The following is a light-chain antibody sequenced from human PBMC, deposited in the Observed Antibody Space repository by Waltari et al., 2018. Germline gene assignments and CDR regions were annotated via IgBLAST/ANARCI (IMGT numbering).Light chain of an antibody. CDR3: FSFVAANSFV. CDR1: SNDIGNYDL. Sequence: QSALTQPASVSGSPGQSITLSCTGTSNDIGNYDLVSWYQQRPGEAPKLLIEGATKRPSGVSNRFSGSKAGNTASLTISGLQTEDEADYYCFSFVAANSFVFGPGTKVTVL. V-gene: IGLV2-23*01. J-gene: IGLJ1*01. CDR2: GAT.